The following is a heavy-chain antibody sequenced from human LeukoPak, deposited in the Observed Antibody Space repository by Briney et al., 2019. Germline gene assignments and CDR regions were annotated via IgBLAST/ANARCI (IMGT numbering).Heavy chain of an antibody. CDR2: INPSGGST. Sequence: GASVKVSCKASGYTFTSYYMHWVRQAPGQGLEWMGMINPSGGSTSSAQKFQGRVTMTWDTSTSTFYMDLSSLTSDDTALYYCARDHYYDPNGHYFDYWGQGTLVTVSS. CDR3: ARDHYYDPNGHYFDY. D-gene: IGHD3-22*01. J-gene: IGHJ4*02. V-gene: IGHV1-46*01. CDR1: GYTFTSYY.